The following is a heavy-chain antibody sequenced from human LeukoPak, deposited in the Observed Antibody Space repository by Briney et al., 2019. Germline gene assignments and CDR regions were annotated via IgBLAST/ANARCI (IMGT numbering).Heavy chain of an antibody. D-gene: IGHD4-17*01. V-gene: IGHV3-7*01. Sequence: PGGSLRLSCAASGFTFSNFWMSWVRQAPGKGLEWVANIKQDGSEKSYVDSVKGRFTISRDNAKNSLYLQMNSLRAEDTAVYYCARVFYGDYVDYWGQGTLVTVSS. CDR2: IKQDGSEK. J-gene: IGHJ4*02. CDR1: GFTFSNFW. CDR3: ARVFYGDYVDY.